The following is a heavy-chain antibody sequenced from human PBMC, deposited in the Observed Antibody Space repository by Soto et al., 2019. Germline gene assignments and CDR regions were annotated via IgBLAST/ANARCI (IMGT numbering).Heavy chain of an antibody. CDR3: AAEGTVTTGMDV. D-gene: IGHD4-17*01. CDR1: GFTFTSSA. CDR2: IVVGSGNT. V-gene: IGHV1-58*02. Sequence: ASVKVSCKASGFTFTSSAMQWVRQARGQRLEWIGWIVVGSGNTNYAQKFQERVTITRDMSTSTAYMELSSLRSEDTAVYYCAAEGTVTTGMDVWGQGTTVHRLL. J-gene: IGHJ6*02.